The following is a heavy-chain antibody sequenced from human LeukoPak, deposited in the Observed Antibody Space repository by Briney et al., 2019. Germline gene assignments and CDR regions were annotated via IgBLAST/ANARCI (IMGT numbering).Heavy chain of an antibody. CDR2: ISGSGGST. J-gene: IGHJ6*03. CDR1: GFTFSSYG. Sequence: GGTLRLSCAASGFTFSSYGMSWVRQAPGKGLEWVSAISGSGGSTYYADSVKGRFTISRDNSKNTLYLQINSLRVEDTAVYYCASRDYCSGGSCYYYYYYYMDVWGKGTTVTVSS. D-gene: IGHD2-15*01. CDR3: ASRDYCSGGSCYYYYYYYMDV. V-gene: IGHV3-23*01.